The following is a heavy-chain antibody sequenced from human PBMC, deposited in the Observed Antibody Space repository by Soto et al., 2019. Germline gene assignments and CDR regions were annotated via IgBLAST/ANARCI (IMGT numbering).Heavy chain of an antibody. J-gene: IGHJ6*02. D-gene: IGHD1-7*01. V-gene: IGHV4-39*07. Sequence: PSETLSLTCTVSGGSISSSSYYWGWIRQPPGKGLEWIGKINYSGSTNYNPSLKSRVTISVDTSKNQFSLKLSSVTAADTAVYYCPRGLPSHWNSDYYGMDVWGQGTTVTVSS. CDR2: INYSGST. CDR1: GGSISSSSYY. CDR3: PRGLPSHWNSDYYGMDV.